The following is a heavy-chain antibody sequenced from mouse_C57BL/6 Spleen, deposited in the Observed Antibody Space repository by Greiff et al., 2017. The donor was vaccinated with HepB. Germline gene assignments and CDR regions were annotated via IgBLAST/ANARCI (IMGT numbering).Heavy chain of an antibody. CDR1: GYTFTDYY. CDR3: ARYERWFAY. D-gene: IGHD2-3*01. V-gene: IGHV1-26*01. CDR2: INPNNGGT. Sequence: EVQLQQSGPELVKPGASVKISCKASGYTFTDYYMNWVKQSHGKSLEWIGDINPNNGGTSYNQKFKGKATLTVDKSSSTAYMELRSLTSEDSAVYYCARYERWFAYWGQGTLVTVSA. J-gene: IGHJ3*01.